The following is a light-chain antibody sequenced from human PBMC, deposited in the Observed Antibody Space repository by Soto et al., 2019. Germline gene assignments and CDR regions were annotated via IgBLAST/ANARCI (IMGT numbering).Light chain of an antibody. Sequence: EIVLTQSPATLSLSPGERATLSCRASQSVGTFFAWYQQKPGQAPRLLIYDASNRATGIPARFSGSGSGTDFTPTISSLEPEDFAVYYCQQCNSWPQWTFGQGTKVDNK. CDR1: QSVGTF. J-gene: IGKJ1*01. V-gene: IGKV3-11*01. CDR2: DAS. CDR3: QQCNSWPQWT.